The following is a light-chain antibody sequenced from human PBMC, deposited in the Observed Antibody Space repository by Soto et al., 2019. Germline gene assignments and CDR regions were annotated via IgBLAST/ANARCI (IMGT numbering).Light chain of an antibody. CDR1: QSVSSN. Sequence: EIVLTQSPATLSVSPGERATLSCRASQSVSSNLAWYQQKPGQAPRLLIYGASTRATGIPARFSGSGSGTEFTLTISSLQSEDFAFYCCQQYNNWPPWTFGQGTKVEIK. V-gene: IGKV3-15*01. J-gene: IGKJ1*01. CDR3: QQYNNWPPWT. CDR2: GAS.